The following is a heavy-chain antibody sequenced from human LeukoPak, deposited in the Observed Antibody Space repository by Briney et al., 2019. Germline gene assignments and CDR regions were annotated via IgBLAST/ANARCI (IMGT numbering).Heavy chain of an antibody. D-gene: IGHD2-2*01. CDR3: ARGSVYQLPLYYFDY. CDR2: IWYDGSNK. CDR1: GFTSSSYG. J-gene: IGHJ4*02. V-gene: IGHV3-33*01. Sequence: PGRSLGLSCAASGFTSSSYGMHWVRQAPGKGLEWVAVIWYDGSNKYYADSVKGRFTISRDNSKNTLYLQMNSLRAEDTAVYYCARGSVYQLPLYYFDYWGQGTLVTVSS.